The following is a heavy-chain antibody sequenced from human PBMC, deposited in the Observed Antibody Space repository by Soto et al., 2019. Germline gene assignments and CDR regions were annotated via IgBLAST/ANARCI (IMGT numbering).Heavy chain of an antibody. CDR2: IYYSGST. CDR3: ARMAIAAAGHFDY. Sequence: SETLSLTCTVSGGSVSSGSYYWSWIRQPPGKGLEWIGYIYYSGSTNYNPSLKSRVTISVDTSKNQFSLKLSSVTAADTAVYYCARMAIAAAGHFDYWGQGTLVTVSS. D-gene: IGHD6-13*01. J-gene: IGHJ4*02. V-gene: IGHV4-61*01. CDR1: GGSVSSGSYY.